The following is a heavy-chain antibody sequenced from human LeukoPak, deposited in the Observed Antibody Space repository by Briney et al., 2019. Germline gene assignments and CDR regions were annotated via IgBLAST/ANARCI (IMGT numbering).Heavy chain of an antibody. D-gene: IGHD2-2*01. J-gene: IGHJ4*02. V-gene: IGHV1-46*01. Sequence: ASVKVSCKAFGYTFTSNYMHWVRQAPGQGPEWMGVISPSGGSTTYAQRFQGRVTMTRDTSTSTVYMELSSLRSEDTAVYSCARVRYCTSTSCPDFDCWGQGTLVTVSS. CDR1: GYTFTSNY. CDR2: ISPSGGST. CDR3: ARVRYCTSTSCPDFDC.